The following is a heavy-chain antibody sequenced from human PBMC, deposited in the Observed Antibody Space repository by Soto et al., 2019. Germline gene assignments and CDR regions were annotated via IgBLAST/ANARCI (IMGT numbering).Heavy chain of an antibody. CDR1: GGSISSGGYY. D-gene: IGHD6-6*01. Sequence: SETLSLTCTVSGGSISSGGYYWSWIRQHPGKGLEWIGYIYYSGSTYYNPSLKSRVTISVDTSKNQFSLKLSSVTAADTAVYYCAREVSSSSRYYYYYGMDVWGQGTTVTVSS. J-gene: IGHJ6*02. CDR2: IYYSGST. V-gene: IGHV4-31*03. CDR3: AREVSSSSRYYYYYGMDV.